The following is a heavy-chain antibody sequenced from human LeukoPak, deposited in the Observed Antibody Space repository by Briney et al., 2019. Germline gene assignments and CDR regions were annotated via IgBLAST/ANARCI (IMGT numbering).Heavy chain of an antibody. V-gene: IGHV1-69*13. CDR3: ARVRRGSSWPGADY. CDR2: IIPIFGTA. CDR1: GGTFSSYA. D-gene: IGHD6-13*01. Sequence: ASVKVSCKASGGTFSSYAISWLRQAPGQGLEWMGGIIPIFGTANYAQKFQGRVTITADESTSTAYMELSSLRSEDTAVYYCARVRRGSSWPGADYWGQGTLVTVSS. J-gene: IGHJ4*02.